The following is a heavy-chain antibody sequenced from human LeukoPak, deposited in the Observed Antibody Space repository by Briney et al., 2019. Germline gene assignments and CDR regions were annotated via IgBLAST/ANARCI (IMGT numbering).Heavy chain of an antibody. V-gene: IGHV3-11*01. CDR2: ISSSGSTI. J-gene: IGHJ4*02. Sequence: GGSLRLSCAASGFTFSDYYMSWIRQAPGKGLEWVSYISSSGSTIYYADSVKGRFTISRDNAKNSLYLQMNSLRAEDTAVYYCARDLEYQLPYSSSGSYYVGGHNYWGQGTLVTVSS. CDR3: ARDLEYQLPYSSSGSYYVGGHNY. CDR1: GFTFSDYY. D-gene: IGHD1-26*01.